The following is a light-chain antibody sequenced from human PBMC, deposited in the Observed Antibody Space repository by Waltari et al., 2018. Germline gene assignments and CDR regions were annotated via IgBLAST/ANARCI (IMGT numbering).Light chain of an antibody. V-gene: IGKV3-20*01. CDR3: QQYGSSPYT. Sequence: EIVLMQSPGTLSLSPGERATLSCRASQSVSSSYLAWYQQKSGQAPRLLIYGASSRATGIPDRFSGSGSGTDFSLTISRLEPEDFAVYYCQQYGSSPYTFGQGTMLEIK. CDR1: QSVSSSY. J-gene: IGKJ2*01. CDR2: GAS.